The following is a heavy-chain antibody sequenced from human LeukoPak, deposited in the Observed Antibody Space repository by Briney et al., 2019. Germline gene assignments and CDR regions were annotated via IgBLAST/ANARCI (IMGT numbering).Heavy chain of an antibody. V-gene: IGHV4-61*02. Sequence: SQTLSLTCTVSGGSISSGSYYWSWIRQPAGKGLEWIGRIYTSGSTNYNPSLKSRVTISVDTSKNQFSRKLSSVTAADTAVYYCARAPGVVAATGYYYYGMDVWGQGTTVTVSS. CDR2: IYTSGST. CDR3: ARAPGVVAATGYYYYGMDV. D-gene: IGHD2-15*01. CDR1: GGSISSGSYY. J-gene: IGHJ6*02.